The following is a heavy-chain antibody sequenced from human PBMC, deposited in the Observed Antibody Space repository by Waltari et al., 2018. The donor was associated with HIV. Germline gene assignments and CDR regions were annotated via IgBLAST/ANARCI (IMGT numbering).Heavy chain of an antibody. J-gene: IGHJ3*02. Sequence: QLQLQESGPGLVKPSETLSHTCTVSGGSISSSSYYWGWLRQPPGKGLEWIGSLYYRGRPTYTPSLKSRSTISVDTSKNQFSLKLSSVTAADTAVYYCARLFQATDAFAIWGQGTMVTVSS. CDR3: ARLFQATDAFAI. V-gene: IGHV4-39*01. CDR2: LYYRGRP. CDR1: GGSISSSSYY.